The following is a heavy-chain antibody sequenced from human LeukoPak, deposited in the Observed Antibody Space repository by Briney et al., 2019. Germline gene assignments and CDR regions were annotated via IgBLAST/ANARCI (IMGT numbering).Heavy chain of an antibody. CDR2: ISSGSGYI. D-gene: IGHD6-6*01. Sequence: GGSLRLSCAASGSTFGTYAMTGVRQAPGKGLEWVSSISSGSGYIYYADSVKGRFIISRDNAKNSLYLQMNSLRAEDTALYYCTRTSALDYWGQGTLVTVSS. CDR1: GSTFGTYA. J-gene: IGHJ4*02. CDR3: TRTSALDY. V-gene: IGHV3-21*01.